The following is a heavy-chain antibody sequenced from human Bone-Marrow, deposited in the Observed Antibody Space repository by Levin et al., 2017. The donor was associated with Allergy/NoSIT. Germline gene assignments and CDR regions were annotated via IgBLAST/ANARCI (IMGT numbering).Heavy chain of an antibody. CDR3: AKELRYSSSLNWFDP. J-gene: IGHJ5*02. D-gene: IGHD6-13*01. CDR2: IYYSGST. CDR1: GGSISSYY. Sequence: SQTLSLTCTVSGGSISSYYWSWIRQPPGKGLEWIGYIYYSGSTNYNPSLKSRVTISVDTSKNQFSLKLSSVTAADTAVYYCAKELRYSSSLNWFDPWGQGTLVTVSS. V-gene: IGHV4-59*01.